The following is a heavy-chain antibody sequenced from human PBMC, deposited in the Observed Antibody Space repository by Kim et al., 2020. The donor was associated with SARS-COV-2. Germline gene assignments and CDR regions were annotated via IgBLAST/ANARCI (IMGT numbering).Heavy chain of an antibody. D-gene: IGHD1-7*01. CDR1: GFTFSLYT. V-gene: IGHV3-48*04. Sequence: GGSLRLSCAASGFTFSLYTMNWVRQAPGKGPEWISHISSTSSTTYYADSVKGRLTVSRDNAKNSLYLQMNSLRAEDTAIYFCTRENFWYFDLWGRGTLVT. J-gene: IGHJ2*01. CDR3: TRENFWYFDL. CDR2: ISSTSSTT.